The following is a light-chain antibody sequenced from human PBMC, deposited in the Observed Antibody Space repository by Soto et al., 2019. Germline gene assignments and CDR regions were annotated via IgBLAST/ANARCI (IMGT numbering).Light chain of an antibody. V-gene: IGLV2-8*01. CDR1: SSDVGGYDF. Sequence: QSALIQPPSASGSPGQSVTISCTGTSSDVGGYDFVSWYQQHPGKAPKLMIYEVSERPSGVPDRFSGSKSGNTASLTVSGLQTEDEADYYCSSFAGSNIVFGTGTKVTVL. CDR2: EVS. CDR3: SSFAGSNIV. J-gene: IGLJ1*01.